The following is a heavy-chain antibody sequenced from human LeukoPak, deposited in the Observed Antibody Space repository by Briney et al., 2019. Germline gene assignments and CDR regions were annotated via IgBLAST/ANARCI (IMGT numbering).Heavy chain of an antibody. D-gene: IGHD2-15*01. CDR3: AKDSVCSGGSCYSNYYGMDV. CDR1: GFTFSSYG. J-gene: IGHJ6*04. V-gene: IGHV3-30*18. Sequence: PGGSLRLSCAASGFTFSSYGMHWVRQAPGKGLEWVAVISYDGSNKYYADSVKGRFTISRDNSKNTLYLQMNSLRAEDTAVYYCAKDSVCSGGSCYSNYYGMDVWGKGTTVTASS. CDR2: ISYDGSNK.